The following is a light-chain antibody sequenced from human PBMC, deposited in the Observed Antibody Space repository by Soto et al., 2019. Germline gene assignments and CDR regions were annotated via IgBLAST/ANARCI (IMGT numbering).Light chain of an antibody. CDR1: TGAVTSGHY. CDR2: YTS. Sequence: QAVVTQEPSLTVSPGGTVTLTCGSSTGAVTSGHYPYWFQQKPGQAPRTLIYYTSNKHSWTPARCSGSLLGGKAALTLSGAQPEDEAEYYCLLSYGGARVFGGGTQLTVL. J-gene: IGLJ3*02. CDR3: LLSYGGARV. V-gene: IGLV7-46*01.